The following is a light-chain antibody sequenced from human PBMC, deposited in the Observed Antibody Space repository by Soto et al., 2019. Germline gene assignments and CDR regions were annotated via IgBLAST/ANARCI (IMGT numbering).Light chain of an antibody. CDR2: ENN. V-gene: IGLV1-51*01. CDR3: GPWDSSVSAVV. Sequence: QSVLTQPPSVSAAPGQKVTISCSGSSSNIGSNYVSWYQQLPGTAPKLLIYENNKRPSGIPDRFSGSKSGTSATLGITGLQTGDEADYYCGPWDSSVSAVVFGGGTKLTVL. CDR1: SSNIGSNY. J-gene: IGLJ2*01.